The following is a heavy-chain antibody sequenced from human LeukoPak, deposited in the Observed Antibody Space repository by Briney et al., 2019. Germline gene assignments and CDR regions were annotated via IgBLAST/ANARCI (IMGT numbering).Heavy chain of an antibody. V-gene: IGHV4-59*12. D-gene: IGHD3-10*01. Sequence: SETLSLTCTVSDDSITMYYWTWIRQPPGKGLEWIGYVDHTGTTKFNPSLNGRVSISRDTSKNFFSLRLRSVTAADTAVYYCARESNYHGSGTGWFDPWGQGTLVTVPS. CDR3: ARESNYHGSGTGWFDP. CDR1: DDSITMYY. J-gene: IGHJ5*02. CDR2: VDHTGTT.